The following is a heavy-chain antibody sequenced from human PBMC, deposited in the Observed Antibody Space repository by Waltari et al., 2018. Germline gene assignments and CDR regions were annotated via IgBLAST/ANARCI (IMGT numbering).Heavy chain of an antibody. D-gene: IGHD3-16*01. V-gene: IGHV1-69*12. CDR1: GGTFDNYA. CDR2: IIPKFAVI. J-gene: IGHJ6*03. Sequence: QGQLVQSGAEVKKPGSSVKVSCKTSGGTFDNYAIAWVRPAPGQGLEWMGGIIPKFAVIKYAQKFQGRVTITAGDFDFPNTAYMQLSSLKSEDTAVYYCARATYDYIWGTSHYYYFTDMDVWGKGTTVTVSS. CDR3: ARATYDYIWGTSHYYYFTDMDV.